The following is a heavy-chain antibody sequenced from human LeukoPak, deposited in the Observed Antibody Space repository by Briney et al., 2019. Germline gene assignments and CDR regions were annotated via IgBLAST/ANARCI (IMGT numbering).Heavy chain of an antibody. Sequence: ASVKVSCKASGGTFSSYAISWVRQAPGQGLEWMGRIIPTLGIANYAQKFQGRVTITADKSTSTAYMELSSLRSEDTAVYYCARAGGYSYGSLGYWGQGTLVTVSS. CDR1: GGTFSSYA. CDR2: IIPTLGIA. V-gene: IGHV1-69*04. D-gene: IGHD5-18*01. J-gene: IGHJ4*02. CDR3: ARAGGYSYGSLGY.